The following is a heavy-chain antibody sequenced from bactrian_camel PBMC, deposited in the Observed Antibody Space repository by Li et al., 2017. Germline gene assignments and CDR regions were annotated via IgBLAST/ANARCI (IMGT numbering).Heavy chain of an antibody. CDR3: AIDQLKMNGGTRYVEWGFAS. CDR1: RYTYKRNS. Sequence: VQLVESGGGSVQAGGSLTLSCAAGRYTYKRNSMGWFRQRPGKDREGLATLWIGGATTTYADSVKGRFIITRDKAKDMVYLRMNSLKPEDTAVYYCAIDQLKMNGGTRYVEWGFASWGQGTQVTVS. J-gene: IGHJ6*01. CDR2: LWIGGATT. D-gene: IGHD6*01. V-gene: IGHV3S1*01.